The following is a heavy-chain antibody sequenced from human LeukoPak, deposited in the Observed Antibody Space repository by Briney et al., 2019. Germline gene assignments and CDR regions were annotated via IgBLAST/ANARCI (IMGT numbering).Heavy chain of an antibody. Sequence: SETLSLTCTVSGASISSYYWNWIRQPAGKGLEWIGRIYTSGSTNYNPSLKSRVTISVDTSKNQFSLKLSSVTAADTAVYYCARFPDYGGNSPMDYWGQGTLVTVSS. CDR2: IYTSGST. J-gene: IGHJ4*02. D-gene: IGHD4-23*01. CDR3: ARFPDYGGNSPMDY. CDR1: GASISSYY. V-gene: IGHV4-4*07.